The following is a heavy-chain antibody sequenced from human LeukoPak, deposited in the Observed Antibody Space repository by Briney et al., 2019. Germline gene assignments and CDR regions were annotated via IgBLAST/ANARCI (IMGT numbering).Heavy chain of an antibody. Sequence: SETLSLTCTVSGGSTSSSNYYWGWIRQPPGKGLEWIVGIHYSGNTYYNPSLKSRVTTSIDTSKNQSSLKLSSVTAADTAVYYCARLGAGPTYYDFWSGYSSFYFDYWGQGTLVTVSS. CDR2: IHYSGNT. CDR3: ARLGAGPTYYDFWSGYSSFYFDY. CDR1: GGSTSSSNYY. J-gene: IGHJ4*02. V-gene: IGHV4-39*01. D-gene: IGHD3-3*01.